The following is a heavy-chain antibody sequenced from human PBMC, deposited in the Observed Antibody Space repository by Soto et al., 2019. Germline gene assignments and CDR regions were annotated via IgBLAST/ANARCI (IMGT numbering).Heavy chain of an antibody. CDR3: ASLWAAAGTGDY. CDR1: GFTFSSYW. Sequence: GGSLRLSCAASGFTFSSYWMHWVRQAPGKGLVWVSRINSDGSSTSYADSVKGRFTISRDNAKDTLYLQMNSLRAEDTAVYYCASLWAAAGTGDYWGQGTLVTVSS. CDR2: INSDGSST. D-gene: IGHD6-13*01. J-gene: IGHJ4*02. V-gene: IGHV3-74*01.